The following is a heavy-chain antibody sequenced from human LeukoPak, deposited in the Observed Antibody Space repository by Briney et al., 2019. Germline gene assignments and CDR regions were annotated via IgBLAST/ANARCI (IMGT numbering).Heavy chain of an antibody. CDR2: ISGSGGST. J-gene: IGHJ4*02. D-gene: IGHD4-17*01. Sequence: GGSLRLSCAASGFTFSSYAMSWVRQAPGKGLEWVSAISGSGGSTYYAVSVKGRFTISRDNSKNTLYLQMNSLRAEDTAVYYCAKLTTVTRRFDYWGQGTLVTVSS. CDR1: GFTFSSYA. CDR3: AKLTTVTRRFDY. V-gene: IGHV3-23*01.